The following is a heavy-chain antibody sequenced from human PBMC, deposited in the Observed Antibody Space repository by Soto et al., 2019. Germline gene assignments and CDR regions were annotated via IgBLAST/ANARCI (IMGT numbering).Heavy chain of an antibody. CDR1: GFTFSAYY. CDR3: ARSPIDCRSSSCPFDY. V-gene: IGHV3-11*01. CDR2: ISSGGSTI. D-gene: IGHD2-2*01. J-gene: IGHJ4*02. Sequence: GGSLRLSCAASGFTFSAYYMSWIRQAPGKGLEWISYISSGGSTIYYADSVKGRFTISRDNAKNSLYLQMNSLRAEDTAVYYCARSPIDCRSSSCPFDYWGQGTLVTVSS.